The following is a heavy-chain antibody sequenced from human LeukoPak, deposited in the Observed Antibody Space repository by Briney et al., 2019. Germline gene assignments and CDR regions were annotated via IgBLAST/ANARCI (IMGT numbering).Heavy chain of an antibody. CDR2: INSNSDGETT. CDR3: PTDLRGYDFWGGYPSRWLQSPRRDY. Sequence: AGSLTLSCAASGFSISNAWWSWVRQPPGKGLEWVGRINSNSDGETTAYATPVNSTLAISTNDSNNMQCLLMTSLNTEDTAAYYCPTDLRGYDFWGGYPSRWLQSPRRDYWGQGTLVTVSS. CDR1: GFSISNAW. V-gene: IGHV3-15*01. J-gene: IGHJ4*02. D-gene: IGHD3-3*01.